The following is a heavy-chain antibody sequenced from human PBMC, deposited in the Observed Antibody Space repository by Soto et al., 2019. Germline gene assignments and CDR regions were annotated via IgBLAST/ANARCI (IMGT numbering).Heavy chain of an antibody. V-gene: IGHV3-9*01. CDR3: VKDFSIAVAGDYFDY. D-gene: IGHD6-19*01. CDR1: GFTFDDYA. Sequence: EVQLVESGGGLVQPGRSLRLSCAASGFTFDDYAMHWVRQAPGKGLEWVSGISWNSGSIGYADSVKGRFTISRDNAKNSLYLQMNSLRAEDTALYYCVKDFSIAVAGDYFDYWGQGTLVTVSS. J-gene: IGHJ4*02. CDR2: ISWNSGSI.